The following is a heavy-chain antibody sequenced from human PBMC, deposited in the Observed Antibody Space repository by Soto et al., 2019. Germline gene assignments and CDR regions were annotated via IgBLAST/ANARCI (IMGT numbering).Heavy chain of an antibody. D-gene: IGHD4-17*01. CDR2: ISGSGTST. CDR1: GFTFSSYA. Sequence: GGSLRLSCAASGFTFSSYAMSWVRQAPGKGLKWISSISGSGTSTYYADSVKGRFTISRDNSKNTMYLQMNSLRAEDTALYFCAKENTPDYGDYVDYWGQGTLGTVSS. J-gene: IGHJ4*02. V-gene: IGHV3-23*01. CDR3: AKENTPDYGDYVDY.